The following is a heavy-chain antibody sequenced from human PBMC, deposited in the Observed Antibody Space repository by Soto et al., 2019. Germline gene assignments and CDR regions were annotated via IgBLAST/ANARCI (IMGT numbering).Heavy chain of an antibody. V-gene: IGHV3-23*01. CDR3: AKVPYDFWSGYYPPLYFDY. CDR1: GFTFSSYV. Sequence: EVQLLESGGGLVQPGGSLRLSCAASGFTFSSYVMNWVRQAPGKGLEWVSGISGSGGSTYYADSVKGRFTISRDNSKNTLYLQMNSLRAEDTAVYYCAKVPYDFWSGYYPPLYFDYWGQGTLVTVSS. J-gene: IGHJ4*02. D-gene: IGHD3-3*01. CDR2: ISGSGGST.